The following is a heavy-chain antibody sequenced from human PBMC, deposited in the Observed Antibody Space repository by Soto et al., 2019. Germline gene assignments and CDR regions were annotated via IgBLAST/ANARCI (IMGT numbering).Heavy chain of an antibody. J-gene: IGHJ4*02. Sequence: GASVKVSCKASGGTFSSYTISWVRQAPGQGLEWMGRIIPILGIANYAQKFQGRVTITADKSTSTAYMELSSLRSEDTAVYYCATGQEYSRYDLNWYWGQGTLVTVSS. CDR1: GGTFSSYT. D-gene: IGHD5-12*01. CDR2: IIPILGIA. V-gene: IGHV1-69*02. CDR3: ATGQEYSRYDLNWY.